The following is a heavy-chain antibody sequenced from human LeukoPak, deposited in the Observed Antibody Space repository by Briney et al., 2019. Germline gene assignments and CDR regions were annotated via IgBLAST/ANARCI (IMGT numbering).Heavy chain of an antibody. Sequence: GGSLRLSCTASGFTFSAYALTWLRQAPGKGLEWVSAISGDGGSTYYTDSVKGRFTISRDNSKSTVYLQLNSLRAEDTAVYYCAKDAVRGSGRINWFDSWGQGTLVTVSS. V-gene: IGHV3-23*01. CDR2: ISGDGGST. CDR3: AKDAVRGSGRINWFDS. J-gene: IGHJ5*01. D-gene: IGHD3-10*01. CDR1: GFTFSAYA.